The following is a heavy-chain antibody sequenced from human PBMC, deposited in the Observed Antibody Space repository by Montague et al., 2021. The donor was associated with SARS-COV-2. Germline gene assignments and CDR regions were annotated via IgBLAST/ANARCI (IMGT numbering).Heavy chain of an antibody. D-gene: IGHD4-17*01. V-gene: IGHV4-39*01. J-gene: IGHJ5*02. CDR3: ARHRNYGDHFLDNWFHP. CDR2: IYNSGTT. Sequence: SETLSLTCTVSGDSTSRHNCYWGWIRQPPGKGLDWIGTIYNSGTTYYTPSLKSRLTISIDTSKNQFSLKLSSVTAADTAVYYCARHRNYGDHFLDNWFHPWGQGTLVTVSS. CDR1: GDSTSRHNCY.